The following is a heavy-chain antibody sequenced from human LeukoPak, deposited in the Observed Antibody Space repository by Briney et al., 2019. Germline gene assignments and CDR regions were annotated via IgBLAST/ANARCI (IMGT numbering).Heavy chain of an antibody. CDR3: ARGRYLEPFEW. CDR2: MNPNSGNT. CDR1: GGTFSSYA. D-gene: IGHD3-3*01. V-gene: IGHV1-8*02. J-gene: IGHJ4*02. Sequence: ASVKVSCKASGGTFSSYAISWVRQATGQGLEWMGWMNPNSGNTGYAQKFLDRVTMTMDTSISTAYMELNSLRSEDTAVYYCARGRYLEPFEWWGQGALVTVSS.